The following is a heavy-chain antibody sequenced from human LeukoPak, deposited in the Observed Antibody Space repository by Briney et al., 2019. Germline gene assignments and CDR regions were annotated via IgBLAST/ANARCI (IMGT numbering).Heavy chain of an antibody. CDR2: INPNSGGT. CDR3: ATMGATNSDH. V-gene: IGHV1-2*02. CDR1: GYTFTDYY. J-gene: IGHJ4*02. D-gene: IGHD1-26*01. Sequence: ASVKVSCKASGYTFTDYYIHWVRQAPGQGLEWLGWINPNSGGTSYAQKFQGRVTMTRDTSISPANMEVSRLRSDDTAVYYCATMGATNSDHWGQGTLVTVSS.